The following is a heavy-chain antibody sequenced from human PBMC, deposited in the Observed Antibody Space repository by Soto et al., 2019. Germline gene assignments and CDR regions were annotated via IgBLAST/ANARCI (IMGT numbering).Heavy chain of an antibody. Sequence: SETLSLTCSVSGGSFTNYYWSWIRQPAGKGLEYIGRINTNGNINYNPSLRSRVTMSVDSSKDQFSLSLTSVTAADTAMYYCARLQLPDVTGTFDIWGQGTMVTVSS. V-gene: IGHV4-4*07. CDR2: INTNGNI. CDR3: ARLQLPDVTGTFDI. J-gene: IGHJ3*02. CDR1: GGSFTNYY. D-gene: IGHD2-21*01.